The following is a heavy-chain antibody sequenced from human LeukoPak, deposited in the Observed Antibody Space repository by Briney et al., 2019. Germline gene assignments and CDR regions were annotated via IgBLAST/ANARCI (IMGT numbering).Heavy chain of an antibody. CDR1: GFIFSSYG. J-gene: IGHJ4*02. D-gene: IGHD3-10*01. CDR3: ATRSGSGLDFDY. V-gene: IGHV3-30*02. Sequence: PGGSLRLSCAASGFIFSSYGMHWVRQAPGKGLEWVAFIRCDGSNKYYADSVKGRFTISRDNSKNTLYLQMNSLRAEDTAVYYCATRSGSGLDFDYWGQETLVTVSS. CDR2: IRCDGSNK.